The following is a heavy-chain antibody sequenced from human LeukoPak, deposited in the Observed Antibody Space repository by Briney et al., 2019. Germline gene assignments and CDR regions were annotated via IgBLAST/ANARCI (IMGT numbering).Heavy chain of an antibody. J-gene: IGHJ4*02. CDR3: GRDDVLGSGSVDY. V-gene: IGHV3-74*01. D-gene: IGHD3-10*01. Sequence: GGSLRLSRAASGFTFSTYWMYWVRQAPGKGLVWVSRIRPDGRETNHADSVKGCFTISRDNAKNTLYLQMNSLGAEDTAVYYCGRDDVLGSGSVDYWGQGVLVTVSS. CDR2: IRPDGRET. CDR1: GFTFSTYW.